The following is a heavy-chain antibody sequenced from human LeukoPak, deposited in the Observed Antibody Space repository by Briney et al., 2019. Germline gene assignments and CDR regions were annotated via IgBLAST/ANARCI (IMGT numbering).Heavy chain of an antibody. D-gene: IGHD2-21*02. J-gene: IGHJ3*02. V-gene: IGHV3-9*01. Sequence: PGGSLRLSCAASGFTFDDYAMHWVRQAPGKGLEWVSGISWNSGSIGYADSVKGRFTISRDNAKNSLYLQMNSLRAEDTALYYCAKVGAEYCGGDCFSAFDIWGQGTMVTVSS. CDR3: AKVGAEYCGGDCFSAFDI. CDR1: GFTFDDYA. CDR2: ISWNSGSI.